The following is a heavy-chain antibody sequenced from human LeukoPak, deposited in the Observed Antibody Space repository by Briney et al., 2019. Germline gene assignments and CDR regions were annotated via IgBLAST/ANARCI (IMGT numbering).Heavy chain of an antibody. V-gene: IGHV1-2*02. J-gene: IGHJ5*02. CDR1: GYPFTGYY. CDR3: ARAGTMVRGVRRWFDP. Sequence: ASVTVSCKASGYPFTGYYMHWVRQAPGQGLEWMAWINPNSGGTNYAQKFQGRVTVTRDTSISTAYMELSRLRSDDTAVYYCARAGTMVRGVRRWFDPWGQGTLVTVSS. D-gene: IGHD3-10*01. CDR2: INPNSGGT.